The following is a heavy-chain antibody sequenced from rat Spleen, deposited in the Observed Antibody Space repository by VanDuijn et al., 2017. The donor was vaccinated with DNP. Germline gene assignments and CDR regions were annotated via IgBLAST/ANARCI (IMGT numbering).Heavy chain of an antibody. Sequence: EVQLVESGGGLVQPGRSLTLSCAASGFTFSDYYMAWVRQAPKKGLEWVASINYDGSSIYYGDSVKGRFTMSRDNAKSTLYLQMNSLRSEDTATYYCPKDITRFNYGPNLFDNWGQGVMVTVSS. V-gene: IGHV5-22*01. D-gene: IGHD1-3*01. CDR2: INYDGSSI. CDR3: PKDITRFNYGPNLFDN. CDR1: GFTFSDYY. J-gene: IGHJ2*01.